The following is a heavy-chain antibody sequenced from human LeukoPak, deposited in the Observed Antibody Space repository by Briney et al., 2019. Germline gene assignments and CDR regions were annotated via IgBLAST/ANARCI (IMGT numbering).Heavy chain of an antibody. D-gene: IGHD4-17*01. CDR2: VSDSGVST. J-gene: IGHJ2*01. Sequence: PGGSLRLSCAASGFTFSTYGMSWVRQAPGRGLEWVSAVSDSGVSTFYADSVKGRFTISRDNSKNTLYLQMNSLRAEDTAVYYCAKDPLTSVTTGWYFDLWGRGTLVTVSS. CDR1: GFTFSTYG. CDR3: AKDPLTSVTTGWYFDL. V-gene: IGHV3-23*01.